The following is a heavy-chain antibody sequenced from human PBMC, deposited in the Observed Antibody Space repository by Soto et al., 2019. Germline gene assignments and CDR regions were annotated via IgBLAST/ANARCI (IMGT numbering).Heavy chain of an antibody. Sequence: PGGSLRLSCAASGFTFDDYAMHWVRQAPGKGLEWVSGISWNSGSIGYADSVKGRFTISRDNAKNSLYLQMNSLRAEDTALYYCAKDIGVGWYCISTSCPGPFDYWGQGTLVTVSS. D-gene: IGHD2-2*01. CDR2: ISWNSGSI. J-gene: IGHJ4*02. CDR1: GFTFDDYA. CDR3: AKDIGVGWYCISTSCPGPFDY. V-gene: IGHV3-9*01.